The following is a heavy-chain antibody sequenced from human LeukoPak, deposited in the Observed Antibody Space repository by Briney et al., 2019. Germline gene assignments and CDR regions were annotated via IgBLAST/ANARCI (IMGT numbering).Heavy chain of an antibody. CDR1: GFTFSSYA. J-gene: IGHJ6*03. CDR3: ARVPVAYCGGDCYFGYYYYMDV. V-gene: IGHV3-20*04. Sequence: GGSLRLSCAASGFTFSSYAMSWVRQAPGKGLEWVSGINWNGGSTVYADSVKGRFTISRDNAKNSLYLQMNSLRAEDTALYYCARVPVAYCGGDCYFGYYYYMDVWGKGTTVTVSS. D-gene: IGHD2-21*02. CDR2: INWNGGST.